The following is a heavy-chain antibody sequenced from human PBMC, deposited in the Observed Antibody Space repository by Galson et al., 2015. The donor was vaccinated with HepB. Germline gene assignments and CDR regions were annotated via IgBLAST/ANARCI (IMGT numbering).Heavy chain of an antibody. V-gene: IGHV1-69*04. CDR2: IIPILGIA. CDR3: AREDSSYYYGSGSYSRPLDY. CDR1: GGTFSSYT. D-gene: IGHD3-10*01. Sequence: SVKVSCKASGGTFSSYTISWVRQAPGQELEWMGRIIPILGIANCAQKFQGRVTITADKSTSTAYMELSSLRSEDTAVYYCAREDSSYYYGSGSYSRPLDYWGQGTLVTVSS. J-gene: IGHJ4*02.